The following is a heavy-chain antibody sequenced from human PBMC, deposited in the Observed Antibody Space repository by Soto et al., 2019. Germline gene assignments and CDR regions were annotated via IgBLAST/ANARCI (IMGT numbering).Heavy chain of an antibody. D-gene: IGHD3-22*01. CDR3: ARGGYYDSSGSRNYHYYGMDV. CDR1: GYTFSSYG. CDR2: ISPYDDDT. V-gene: IGHV1-18*01. J-gene: IGHJ6*02. Sequence: QAQLVQSGPEVKKPGASVKVSCKASGYTFSSYGISWVRQAPGQGLEWLGWISPYDDDTKYAQHLPSRVRITTDTYTRTVYMALRSLRSDDTAIYYCARGGYYDSSGSRNYHYYGMDVWGQGTTVTVSS.